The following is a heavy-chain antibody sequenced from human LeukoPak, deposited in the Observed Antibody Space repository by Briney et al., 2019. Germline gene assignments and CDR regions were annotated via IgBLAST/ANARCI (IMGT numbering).Heavy chain of an antibody. V-gene: IGHV4-31*03. D-gene: IGHD2-2*01. CDR2: IYYSGST. CDR1: GGSISSGSYY. J-gene: IGHJ6*03. Sequence: SETLSLTCTVSGGSISSGSYYWSWIRQHPGKGLEWIGHIYYSGSTYYNPSLKSRVTISVDTSKNQFSLKLSSVTAADTAVYYCARSYCSSTSCSPYYYYYMDVWGKGTTVTVSS. CDR3: ARSYCSSTSCSPYYYYYMDV.